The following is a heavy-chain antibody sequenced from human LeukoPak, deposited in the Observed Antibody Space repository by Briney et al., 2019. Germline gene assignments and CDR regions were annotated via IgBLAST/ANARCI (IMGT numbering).Heavy chain of an antibody. CDR1: GFTFTSSA. CDR3: ARDNSVGDIAWWFDP. V-gene: IGHV1-58*02. J-gene: IGHJ5*02. D-gene: IGHD3-16*02. Sequence: GASVKVSCQASGFTFTSSAMQWVRQARGQRLEWIGWIVVGSGNTNYAQKFQERVTITRDMSTSTAYMELSSLRSEDTAVYYCARDNSVGDIAWWFDPWGQGTLVTVSS. CDR2: IVVGSGNT.